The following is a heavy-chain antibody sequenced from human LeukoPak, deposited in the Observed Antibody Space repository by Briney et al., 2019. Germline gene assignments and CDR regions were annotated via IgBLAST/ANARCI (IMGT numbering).Heavy chain of an antibody. D-gene: IGHD2-2*01. J-gene: IGHJ4*02. CDR3: ARDYCSSTSCLFDY. CDR1: GYTFTTYP. CDR2: INPNSGDT. Sequence: ASVKVSCKASGYTFTTYPINWVRQAPGQGLEWMGRINPNSGDTNYAQKFQGRVTMTRDTSISTAYMELSRLRSDDTAMYYCARDYCSSTSCLFDYWGQGTLVTVSS. V-gene: IGHV1-2*06.